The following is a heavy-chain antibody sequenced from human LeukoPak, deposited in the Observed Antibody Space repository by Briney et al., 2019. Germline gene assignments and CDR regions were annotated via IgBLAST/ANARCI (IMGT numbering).Heavy chain of an antibody. CDR3: ARFTDCTNGVCYAPYYSDY. V-gene: IGHV4-30-4*01. D-gene: IGHD2-8*01. J-gene: IGHJ4*02. CDR2: IYYSGST. Sequence: SQTLSLTCTVSGGSISSGDYYWSWIRQPPGKGLEWIGYIYYSGSTYYNPSLKSRVTISVDTSKNQFSLKLSSVTAADTAVYYCARFTDCTNGVCYAPYYSDYWGQGTLVTVSS. CDR1: GGSISSGDYY.